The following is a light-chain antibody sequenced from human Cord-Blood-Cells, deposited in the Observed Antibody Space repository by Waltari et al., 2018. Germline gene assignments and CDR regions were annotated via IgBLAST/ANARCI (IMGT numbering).Light chain of an antibody. V-gene: IGLV2-14*01. CDR1: SSDVGGYNS. CDR2: DVS. J-gene: IGLJ2*01. Sequence: QSALTQPASVSGSPGQSITISCPGTSSDVGGYNSVSWYQQHPGTAPKLMIYDVSNRPSGVSNRCSGSKSGNTAALTISGLQAEDDADYYCSSYTSSSLVVFGGGTKLTVL. CDR3: SSYTSSSLVV.